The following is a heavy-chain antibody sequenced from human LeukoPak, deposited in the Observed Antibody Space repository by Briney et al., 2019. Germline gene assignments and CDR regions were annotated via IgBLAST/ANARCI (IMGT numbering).Heavy chain of an antibody. CDR1: GGSISSSSYY. D-gene: IGHD2-15*01. J-gene: IGHJ4*02. CDR2: IYYSGST. Sequence: SETLSLTCTVSGGSISSSSYYWGWIREPPGKGLEWIGSIYYSGSTYYNPSLKSRVTISVDTSKNQFSLKLSSVTAADTAVYYYARGDRRRWYFDYWGQGTLVTVSS. V-gene: IGHV4-39*07. CDR3: ARGDRRRWYFDY.